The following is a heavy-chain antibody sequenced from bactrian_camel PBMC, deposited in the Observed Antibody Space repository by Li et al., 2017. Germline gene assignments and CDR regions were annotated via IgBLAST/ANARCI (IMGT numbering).Heavy chain of an antibody. J-gene: IGHJ4*01. D-gene: IGHD2*01. CDR2: LYSDGSV. Sequence: HVQLVESGGGSVQAGGSLRLPCAASGYRYANYCMGWFRQAPGKEREGLAALYSDGSVRYADSVKGRFLIDKDVARNKLLLHMNNLQPEDTAMHYCLADPSGAYFYTLKPLSESNYWGQGTQVTV. V-gene: IGHV3S53*01. CDR1: GYRYANYC. CDR3: LADPSGAYFYTLKPLSESNY.